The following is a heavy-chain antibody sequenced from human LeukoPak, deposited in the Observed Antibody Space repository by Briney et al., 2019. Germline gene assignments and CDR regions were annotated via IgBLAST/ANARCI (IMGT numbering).Heavy chain of an antibody. V-gene: IGHV3-23*01. CDR1: GFTFSTYG. D-gene: IGHD6-19*01. CDR2: ISGSGGST. J-gene: IGHJ4*02. Sequence: GGSLRLSCVASGFTFSTYGMIWVRQAPGKGLEWVSAISGSGGSTYYADSVKGRFTISRDNSKNTLYLQMNSLRAEDTAVYYCARGQGYSSTTYFDYWGQGTLVTVSS. CDR3: ARGQGYSSTTYFDY.